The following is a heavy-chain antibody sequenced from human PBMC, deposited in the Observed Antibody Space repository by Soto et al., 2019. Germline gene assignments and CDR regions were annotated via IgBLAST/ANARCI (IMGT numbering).Heavy chain of an antibody. CDR1: GGSISSGDYY. CDR2: IYYSGSA. D-gene: IGHD3-10*01. J-gene: IGHJ3*02. Sequence: QVQLQESGPGLVKPSQTLSLTCTVSGGSISSGDYYWSWIRQPPGQGLVWIGYIYYSGSAYYNLSLKSRVTRSVDTSKNQFSLKLSSVTAADTAVYYCAKGGLLWYGELFSGFDIWGQGTMVTVSS. CDR3: AKGGLLWYGELFSGFDI. V-gene: IGHV4-30-4*01.